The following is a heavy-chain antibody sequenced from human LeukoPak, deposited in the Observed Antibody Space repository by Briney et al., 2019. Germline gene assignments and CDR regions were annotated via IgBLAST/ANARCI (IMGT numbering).Heavy chain of an antibody. Sequence: SETLSLTCTVSGGSISNYYWSWIRQPPGKGLEWIGRINTSGSTNYNPALESRVTMSVDTSNNQFSLKLNSVTAADTAVYFCARSRGTALLTRFDYWGQGTLVTVSS. D-gene: IGHD3-16*01. CDR2: INTSGST. J-gene: IGHJ4*02. V-gene: IGHV4-4*07. CDR1: GGSISNYY. CDR3: ARSRGTALLTRFDY.